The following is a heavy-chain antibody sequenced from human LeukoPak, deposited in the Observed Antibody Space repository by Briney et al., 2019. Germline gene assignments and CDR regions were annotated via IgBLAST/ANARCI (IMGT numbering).Heavy chain of an antibody. D-gene: IGHD3-16*02. CDR3: AKFEGHPWGTYRLDY. V-gene: IGHV3-23*01. CDR2: VFGGGFGA. Sequence: PGGSRGLPCEAPGFPFGSFSRHGVRQAPGKGLGGVGVVFGGGFGAYYVHAVKGRFTISRDNSKNTLYLQMNSLRVEDTAVYYCAKFEGHPWGTYRLDYWGLGTLVTVS. CDR1: GFPFGSFS. J-gene: IGHJ4*02.